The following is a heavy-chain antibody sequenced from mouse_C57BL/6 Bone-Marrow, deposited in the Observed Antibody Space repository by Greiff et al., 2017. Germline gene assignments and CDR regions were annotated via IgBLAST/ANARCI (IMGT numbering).Heavy chain of an antibody. Sequence: QVQLQQSGADLVKPGASVKLSCKASGYTFTSYWMHWVKQRPGQGLEWIGMIRPNSGSTNYNEKFKSKATLTVDKATSTAYMQLSSLTSEDSAIYYCARTFFDYWGQGTTLAVSS. CDR2: IRPNSGST. J-gene: IGHJ2*01. CDR1: GYTFTSYW. CDR3: ARTFFDY. V-gene: IGHV1-64*01.